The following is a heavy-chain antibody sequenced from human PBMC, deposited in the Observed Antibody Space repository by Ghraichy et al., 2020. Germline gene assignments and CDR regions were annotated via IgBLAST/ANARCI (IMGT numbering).Heavy chain of an antibody. V-gene: IGHV4-34*01. Sequence: GSLRLSCSVYGGPFGGYYLNLIRQPPGKGLEWIGEIYPTGSTNSNPSLSSRITVSVDASRKQFSLRLASVTAADTAIYYCARARYCGGGGCYPRPYSFDSWGQGTLFTVSS. J-gene: IGHJ4*02. CDR2: IYPTGST. D-gene: IGHD2-15*01. CDR1: GGPFGGYY. CDR3: ARARYCGGGGCYPRPYSFDS.